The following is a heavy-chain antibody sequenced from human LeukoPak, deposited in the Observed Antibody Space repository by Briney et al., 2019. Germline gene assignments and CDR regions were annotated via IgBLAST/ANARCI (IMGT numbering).Heavy chain of an antibody. V-gene: IGHV4-39*07. D-gene: IGHD5-24*01. J-gene: IGHJ5*02. CDR1: GGSISSSSYY. CDR2: IYYSGST. CDR3: ARGRWLQFRSFWFDP. Sequence: SETLSLTCTVSGGSISSSSYYWGWIRQPPGKGLEWIGSIYYSGSTYYNPSLKSRVTISVDTSKNQFSLKLSSVTAADTAVYYCARGRWLQFRSFWFDPWGQGTLVTVSS.